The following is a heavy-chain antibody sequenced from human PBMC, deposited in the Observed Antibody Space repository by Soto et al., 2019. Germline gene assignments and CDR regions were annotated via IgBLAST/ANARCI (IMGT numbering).Heavy chain of an antibody. CDR1: GFSLSTSGVG. D-gene: IGHD6-6*01. Sequence: QITLKESGPTLVKPTQTLTLTCTFSGFSLSTSGVGVGWIRQPPGKALEWLALIFWDDEKRYSPSLKSRLTNTKDTSKNQVVLTMTNVDPVDTATYYCAHRLYRGAARHFDYWGQGTLVTVSS. J-gene: IGHJ4*02. CDR3: AHRLYRGAARHFDY. CDR2: IFWDDEK. V-gene: IGHV2-5*02.